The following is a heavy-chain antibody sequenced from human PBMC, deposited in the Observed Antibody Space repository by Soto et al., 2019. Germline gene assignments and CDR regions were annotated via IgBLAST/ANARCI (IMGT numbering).Heavy chain of an antibody. V-gene: IGHV3-72*01. CDR2: SRDKPHGYST. CDR3: VRATYFSDSSGYTRCLDY. CDR1: VFTLSDHY. Sequence: WGSLLLACACSVFTLSDHYIYWVRQAPGNGPDWVGLSRDKPHGYSTAYAASVKGRFTTSRDESKNSAYLQMNRLKTEDTAVYYCVRATYFSDSSGYTRCLDYWGQGTMVTVSS. J-gene: IGHJ4*02. D-gene: IGHD3-22*01.